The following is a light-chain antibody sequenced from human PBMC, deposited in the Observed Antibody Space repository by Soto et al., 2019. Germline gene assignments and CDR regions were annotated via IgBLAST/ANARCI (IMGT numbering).Light chain of an antibody. Sequence: VVMTQSPLSLRVTLGQPASIAFIAIQILVYGDVNTYLNWFQQRPGQSPRRLIYKVSNRDSGVPARFSGSGSGTDFALKISRVEAEDVGVYYCMQGTHWPITFGQGTRLEIK. CDR3: MQGTHWPIT. CDR1: QILVYGDVNTY. J-gene: IGKJ5*01. CDR2: KVS. V-gene: IGKV2-30*01.